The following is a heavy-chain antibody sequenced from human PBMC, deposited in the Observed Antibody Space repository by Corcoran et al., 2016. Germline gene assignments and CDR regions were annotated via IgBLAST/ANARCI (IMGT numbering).Heavy chain of an antibody. CDR2: IIPIFGTA. D-gene: IGHD3-22*01. CDR3: ARVGEWYYYDSSPIFWYFDL. V-gene: IGHV1-69*01. Sequence: QVQLVQSGAEVKKPGSSVKVSCKASGGTFSSYAISWVRQAPGQGLEWMGGIIPIFGTANYAQKFQGTVTITADESTRTAYMELSSLRSEDTAVYYCARVGEWYYYDSSPIFWYFDLCGRGTLVTVSS. CDR1: GGTFSSYA. J-gene: IGHJ2*01.